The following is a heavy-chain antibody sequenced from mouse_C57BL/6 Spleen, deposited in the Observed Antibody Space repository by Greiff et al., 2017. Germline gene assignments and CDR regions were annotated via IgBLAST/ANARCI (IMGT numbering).Heavy chain of an antibody. CDR2: ISDGGSYT. V-gene: IGHV5-4*01. CDR1: GFTFSSYA. CDR3: ARYYYGSSPWYFDV. D-gene: IGHD1-1*01. J-gene: IGHJ1*03. Sequence: EVQVVESGGGLVKPGGSLKLSCAASGFTFSSYAMSWVRQTPEKRLEWVATISDGGSYTYYPDNVKGRFTISRDNAKNNLYLQMSHLKSEDTAMYYCARYYYGSSPWYFDVWGTGTTVTVSS.